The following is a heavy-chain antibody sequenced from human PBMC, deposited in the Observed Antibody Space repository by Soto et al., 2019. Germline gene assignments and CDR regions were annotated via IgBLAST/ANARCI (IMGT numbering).Heavy chain of an antibody. CDR3: AREGVGDTAFDY. CDR2: INSDGSST. CDR1: GFTFSSDW. D-gene: IGHD1-26*01. V-gene: IGHV3-74*01. Sequence: EVQLVESGGGLVQPGGSLRLSCAASGFTFSSDWMHWVRQAPGKGLVWVSRINSDGSSTSYADSVKGRFTISRDNAKNTLYLQMNSLRAEDTDVYYCAREGVGDTAFDYWGQGTLVTVYS. J-gene: IGHJ4*02.